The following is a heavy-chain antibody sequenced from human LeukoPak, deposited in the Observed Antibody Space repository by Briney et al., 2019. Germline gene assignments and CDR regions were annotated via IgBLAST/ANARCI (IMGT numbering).Heavy chain of an antibody. V-gene: IGHV1-2*02. CDR3: ARTTEYSSSSHDY. CDR1: GYTFTGYY. J-gene: IGHJ4*02. CDR2: INPNSGGT. Sequence: ASVKVSCKASGYTFTGYYMHWVRQAPGQGLEWMGWINPNSGGTNYAQKFQGRVTMTRDTSISTAYMELSRLRSDDTAVYYCARTTEYSSSSHDYWGQGTLVTVSS. D-gene: IGHD6-6*01.